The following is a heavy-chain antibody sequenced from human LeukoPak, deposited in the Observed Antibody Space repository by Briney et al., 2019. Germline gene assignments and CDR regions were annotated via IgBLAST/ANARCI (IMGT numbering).Heavy chain of an antibody. CDR3: ARGPGYGDYTFYYYYYYMDV. Sequence: ASVKVSCKASGHTFTSYDINWVRQATGQGLEWMGWMNPNSGNTGYAQKFQGRVTITRNTSISTAYMELSSLRSEDTAVYYCARGPGYGDYTFYYYYYYMDVWGKGTTVTVSS. J-gene: IGHJ6*03. D-gene: IGHD4-17*01. CDR1: GHTFTSYD. V-gene: IGHV1-8*03. CDR2: MNPNSGNT.